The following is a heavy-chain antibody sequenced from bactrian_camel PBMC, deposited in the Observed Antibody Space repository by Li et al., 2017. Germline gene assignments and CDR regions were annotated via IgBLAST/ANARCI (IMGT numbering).Heavy chain of an antibody. V-gene: IGHV3S2*01. J-gene: IGHJ4*01. CDR3: AKRVVRPQAYEYNY. D-gene: IGHD5*01. Sequence: VQLVESGGGLVQPGGSLTLSCAASGFTFSSYAMSWVRQTPGKGLEWVSSIYTSANSTYYADSVKGRFTITKDNAKNTLYLQLNSLKTEDTAMYYCAKRVVRPQAYEYNYWGQGTQVTVS. CDR1: GFTFSSYA. CDR2: IYTSANST.